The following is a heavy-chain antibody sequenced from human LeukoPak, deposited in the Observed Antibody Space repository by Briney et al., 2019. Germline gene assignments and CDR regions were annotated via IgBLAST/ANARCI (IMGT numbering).Heavy chain of an antibody. CDR1: GFTFSSYS. CDR2: ISGSGSTL. V-gene: IGHV3-48*02. CDR3: ARDQDYAFDY. J-gene: IGHJ4*02. Sequence: GGSLRLSCAASGFTFSSYSMSWVRQAPGKGLEWVSYISGSGSTLWYADSVKGRFTISRDNAKNSLYLQMNSLRDEDTAVYYCARDQDYAFDYWGQGTLVTVSS. D-gene: IGHD4-17*01.